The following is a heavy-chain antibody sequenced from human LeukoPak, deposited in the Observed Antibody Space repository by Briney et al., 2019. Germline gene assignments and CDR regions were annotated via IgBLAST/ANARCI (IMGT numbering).Heavy chain of an antibody. CDR1: GFTVSSNY. V-gene: IGHV3-53*01. D-gene: IGHD6-6*01. CDR2: ISDGGSDT. J-gene: IGHJ4*02. Sequence: PGGSLRLSCAASGFTVSSNYMGWVRQAPGKGLEWVSAISDGGSDTFYADSVKGRFAISRDNSKNTLFLQMNSLRAEDTAVYYCAKRVPYSSSSVYFDFWGQGTLVTVSS. CDR3: AKRVPYSSSSVYFDF.